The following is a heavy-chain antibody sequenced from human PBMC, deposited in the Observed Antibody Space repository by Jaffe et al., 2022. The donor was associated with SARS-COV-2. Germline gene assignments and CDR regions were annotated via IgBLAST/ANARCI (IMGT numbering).Heavy chain of an antibody. J-gene: IGHJ3*02. CDR1: GFTFSSYA. Sequence: EVQLLESGGGLVQPGGSLRLSCAASGFTFSSYAMSWVRQAPGKGLEWVSAISGSGGSTYYADSVKGRFTISRDNSKNTLYLQMNSLRAEDTAVYYCAKDRTPFVGDYGDYPGAFDIWGQGTMVTVSS. D-gene: IGHD4-17*01. CDR2: ISGSGGST. CDR3: AKDRTPFVGDYGDYPGAFDI. V-gene: IGHV3-23*01.